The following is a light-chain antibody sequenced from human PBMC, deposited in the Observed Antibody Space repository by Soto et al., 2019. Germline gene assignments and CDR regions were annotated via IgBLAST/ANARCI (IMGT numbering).Light chain of an antibody. CDR1: QSVSSN. Sequence: EIVMTQSPATLSVSPGERATLSCRASQSVSSNVVWYQQKPGQAPRLLIHGATTRATGIPARFSGSGSGTEFTLTISSLQSEDFAVYYCQQYENGHTFGQGTKVEIK. CDR3: QQYENGHT. J-gene: IGKJ1*01. V-gene: IGKV3-15*01. CDR2: GAT.